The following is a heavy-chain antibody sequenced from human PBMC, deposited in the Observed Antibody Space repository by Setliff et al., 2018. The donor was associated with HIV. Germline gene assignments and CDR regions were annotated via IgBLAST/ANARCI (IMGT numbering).Heavy chain of an antibody. Sequence: GGSLRLSCLASRFSFGTYSMTWVRQAPGKGLEWVSSISSTSSYIYYADSVKGRFTISRDNAKNSLYLQMNSLRAEDTAVYYCARAIPLVPFDYWGQGTLVTVSS. J-gene: IGHJ4*02. CDR3: ARAIPLVPFDY. CDR2: ISSTSSYI. D-gene: IGHD6-13*01. CDR1: RFSFGTYS. V-gene: IGHV3-21*01.